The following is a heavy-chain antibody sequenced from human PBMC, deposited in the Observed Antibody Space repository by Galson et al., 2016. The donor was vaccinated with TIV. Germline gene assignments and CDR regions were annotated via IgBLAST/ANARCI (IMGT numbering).Heavy chain of an antibody. CDR3: AREKLDPDYGMDV. V-gene: IGHV3-30-3*01. CDR2: ISYDGSNK. D-gene: IGHD3-9*01. CDR1: GFTFSTYT. J-gene: IGHJ6*02. Sequence: CAASGFTFSTYTIHWVRQAPGKGLEGVSIISYDGSNKFYADAVKGRFTVSRDNSKNTLYLQMTSLRGDDTAVYYCAREKLDPDYGMDVWGQGTTVIVSS.